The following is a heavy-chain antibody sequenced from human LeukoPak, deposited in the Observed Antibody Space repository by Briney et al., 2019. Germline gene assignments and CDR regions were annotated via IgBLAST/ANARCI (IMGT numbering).Heavy chain of an antibody. J-gene: IGHJ6*03. V-gene: IGHV5-51*01. CDR1: GYSFTSYW. CDR2: IYPGDSDT. CDR3: ARHRITMVRGPNYYYYYYMDV. Sequence: GESLKISCKGSGYSFTSYWLAWVRQMPGKGLEWMGIIYPGDSDTRYSPSFQGQVTISADKSISTAYLQWSSLKASDTAMYYCARHRITMVRGPNYYYYYYMDVWGKGTTVTISS. D-gene: IGHD3-10*01.